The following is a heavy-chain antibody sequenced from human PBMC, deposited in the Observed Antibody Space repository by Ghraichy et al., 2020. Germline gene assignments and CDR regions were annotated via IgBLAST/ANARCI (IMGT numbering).Heavy chain of an antibody. CDR1: GYTFTSYG. CDR3: ASGYYYDSSGYYSFDY. V-gene: IGHV1-18*04. D-gene: IGHD3-22*01. J-gene: IGHJ4*02. CDR2: ISAYNGNT. Sequence: ASVKVSCKASGYTFTSYGISWVRQAPGQGLEWMGWISAYNGNTNYAQKLQGRVTMTTDTSTSTAYMELRSLRSDDTAVYYCASGYYYDSSGYYSFDYWGQGTLVTVSS.